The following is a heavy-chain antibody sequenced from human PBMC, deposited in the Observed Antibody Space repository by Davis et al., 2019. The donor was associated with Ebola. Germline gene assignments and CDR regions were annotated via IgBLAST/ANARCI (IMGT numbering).Heavy chain of an antibody. J-gene: IGHJ6*02. V-gene: IGHV6-1*01. Sequence: PSETLSLSCAISGDRFSSGAWNWIRQSPWRGLEWLGRIYYTSKSYNDYAVSVKSRITINPDTSKNQFSLQLNSVTPEDTALYYCARGWLRGGMDVWGEGTTVTV. CDR1: GDRFSSGA. CDR2: IYYTSKSYN. CDR3: ARGWLRGGMDV. D-gene: IGHD5-18*01.